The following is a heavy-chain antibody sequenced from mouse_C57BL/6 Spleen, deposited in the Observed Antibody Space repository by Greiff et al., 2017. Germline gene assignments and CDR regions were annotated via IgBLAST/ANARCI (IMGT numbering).Heavy chain of an antibody. D-gene: IGHD1-1*01. V-gene: IGHV1-72*01. CDR3: ARSNYYGSIR. CDR2: IDPNSGGT. CDR1: GYTFTSYW. J-gene: IGHJ2*01. Sequence: QVQLQQPGAELVKPGASVKLSCKASGYTFTSYWMHWVKQRPGRGLEWIGWIDPNSGGTKYNEKFKSKDTLTVDKPSSTAYMQLSSLTSEDSAVYYCARSNYYGSIRWGQGTTLTVSS.